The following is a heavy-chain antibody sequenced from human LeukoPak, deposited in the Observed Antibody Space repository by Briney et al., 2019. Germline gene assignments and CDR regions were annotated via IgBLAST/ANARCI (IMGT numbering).Heavy chain of an antibody. CDR2: ISGSGGST. CDR3: AKDRTATIQVDY. V-gene: IGHV3-23*01. CDR1: GFTFSSYA. Sequence: TGGSLRLSCAASGFTFSSYAMSWVRQAPGKGLEWVSAISGSGGSTYYADSVKGRFTISRDNSKNTLYLQMNSLRAEDTAVYYCAKDRTATIQVDYWGQGTLVTVSS. D-gene: IGHD5-24*01. J-gene: IGHJ4*02.